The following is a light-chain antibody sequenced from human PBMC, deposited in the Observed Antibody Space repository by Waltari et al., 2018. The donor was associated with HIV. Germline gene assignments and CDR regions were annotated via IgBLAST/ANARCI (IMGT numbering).Light chain of an antibody. CDR1: ASDLGSFDY. Sequence: QSALTQPRSVSGSPGQSVTTSCTGTASDLGSFDYVSWYQQYPGKAPKFIIYEVFQRPSGGPDRFTASKSGITASLTISGLQDEDEADYYCCSYAGTYTYVFGSGTTVTVL. J-gene: IGLJ1*01. CDR3: CSYAGTYTYV. V-gene: IGLV2-11*01. CDR2: EVF.